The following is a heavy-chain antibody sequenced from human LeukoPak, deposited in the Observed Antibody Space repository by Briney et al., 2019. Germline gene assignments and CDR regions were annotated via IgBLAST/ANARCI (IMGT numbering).Heavy chain of an antibody. CDR1: GFTFSSYG. CDR3: AKVMRSYGCFDY. V-gene: IGHV3-30*18. J-gene: IGHJ4*02. CDR2: ISYDGSNK. Sequence: GGSLRLSCAASGFTFSSYGMHWVRQAPGKGLEWVAVISYDGSNKYYADSVKGRCTISRDNSKNTLYLQMNSLRAEDTAVYYCAKVMRSYGCFDYWGQGTLVAVSS. D-gene: IGHD5-18*01.